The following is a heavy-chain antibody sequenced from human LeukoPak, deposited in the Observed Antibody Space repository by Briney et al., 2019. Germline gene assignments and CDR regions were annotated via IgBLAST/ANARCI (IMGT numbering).Heavy chain of an antibody. J-gene: IGHJ4*02. CDR1: GGSISSSSYY. Sequence: SETLSLTCTVSGGSISSSSYYWAWIPRPPERGREGFGNIYYSGSTYYNPSLKSRVTISVDTSNNQFSLKLSSVTAADTAVYYCASESNYYDSSGYGYFDYWGQGTLVTVSS. V-gene: IGHV4-39*07. CDR3: ASESNYYDSSGYGYFDY. CDR2: IYYSGST. D-gene: IGHD3-22*01.